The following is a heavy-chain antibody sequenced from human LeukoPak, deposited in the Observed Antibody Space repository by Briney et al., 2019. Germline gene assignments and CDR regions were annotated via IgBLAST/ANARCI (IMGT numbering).Heavy chain of an antibody. CDR3: AKDFPMTTYYYYYGMDV. D-gene: IGHD4-11*01. J-gene: IGHJ6*02. CDR1: GFTFSSYA. CDR2: ISGSGGST. V-gene: IGHV3-64*04. Sequence: PGGSLRLSCSASGFTFSSYAMHWVRQAPGKGLEYVSAISGSGGSTYYADSVKGRFTISRDNSKNTLYLQMNSLRAEDTAVYYCAKDFPMTTYYYYYGMDVWGQGTTVTVSS.